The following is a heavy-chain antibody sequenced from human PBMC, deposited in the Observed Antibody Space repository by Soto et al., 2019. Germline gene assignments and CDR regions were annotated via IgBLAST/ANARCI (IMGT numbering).Heavy chain of an antibody. Sequence: QVQLVQSGAEVKKPGSSVKVSCKASGGTFSSYSINWVRQAPGQGLEWMGEIIPIFGTANYAQKFQGRVTTTADESTSTAYMERSSRRSADTAVYYCARDGGRHSGGIDYWGQGTLVTVSS. CDR1: GGTFSSYS. CDR3: ARDGGRHSGGIDY. D-gene: IGHD1-26*01. V-gene: IGHV1-69*01. CDR2: IIPIFGTA. J-gene: IGHJ4*02.